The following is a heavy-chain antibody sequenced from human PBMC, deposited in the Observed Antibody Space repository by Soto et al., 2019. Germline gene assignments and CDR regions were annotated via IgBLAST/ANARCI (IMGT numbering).Heavy chain of an antibody. CDR1: GGTFSSYA. Sequence: SVKVSCKASGGTFSSYAISWVRQAPGQGLEWMGGIIPIFGTANYAQKFQGRVTITADESTSTAYMELSSLRSEDTAVYYCARDKAYYDFWSGPPTYYYGMDVWGQGATVTVS. J-gene: IGHJ6*02. V-gene: IGHV1-69*13. CDR2: IIPIFGTA. D-gene: IGHD3-3*01. CDR3: ARDKAYYDFWSGPPTYYYGMDV.